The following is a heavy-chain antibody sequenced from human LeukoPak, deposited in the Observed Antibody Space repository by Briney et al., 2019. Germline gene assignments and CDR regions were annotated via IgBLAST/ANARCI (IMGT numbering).Heavy chain of an antibody. J-gene: IGHJ5*01. CDR2: ITSSSTYI. D-gene: IGHD4-11*01. Sequence: GGSLRLSCAASGFTFSSYSMNWVRQATGKGLKWVSSITSSSTYIYYVDSVRGRFTISRDNAKNSLYLQMNSLRAEDTAVYYCAKDLTVTSTCDFDSWGQGTLVTVSS. CDR3: AKDLTVTSTCDFDS. CDR1: GFTFSSYS. V-gene: IGHV3-21*01.